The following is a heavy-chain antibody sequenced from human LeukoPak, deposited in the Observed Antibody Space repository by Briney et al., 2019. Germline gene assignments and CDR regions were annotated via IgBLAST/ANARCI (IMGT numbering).Heavy chain of an antibody. Sequence: PGGSLRLSCAASGFTFSSYAMHWVRQAPGKGLVWVSRINTDGSSTSYADSVKGRFTISRDNAKDTLYLQMNSLRAEDTAVYYCARALGSTSCYDYWGQGTLVTVSS. V-gene: IGHV3-74*01. J-gene: IGHJ4*02. CDR1: GFTFSSYA. D-gene: IGHD2-2*01. CDR2: INTDGSST. CDR3: ARALGSTSCYDY.